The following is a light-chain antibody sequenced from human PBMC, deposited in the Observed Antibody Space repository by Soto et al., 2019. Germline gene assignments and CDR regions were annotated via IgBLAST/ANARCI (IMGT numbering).Light chain of an antibody. CDR3: QSYDNSNVI. V-gene: IGLV6-57*01. CDR2: GDN. CDR1: SGNIASNY. Sequence: NFMLTQPHSMSESPGKTVTISCTRNSGNIASNYVQWYQQRPGSSPTTVIFGDNQRPSGVPDRFSGSIDSSSNSASLTISGLKTEDEADFYCQSYDNSNVIFGGGTKLTVL. J-gene: IGLJ2*01.